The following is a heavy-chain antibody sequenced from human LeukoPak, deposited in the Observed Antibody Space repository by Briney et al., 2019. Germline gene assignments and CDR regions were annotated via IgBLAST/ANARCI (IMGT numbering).Heavy chain of an antibody. D-gene: IGHD5-18*01. CDR3: TTEGFTYGHHALGI. CDR2: MRSEARGGTP. CDR1: GFTLRNAW. Sequence: GGSLRLSCATSGFTLRNAWISWVRQAPGKGLEWVGRMRSEARGGTPDYAALVKGRFIISIDDSRSTLYLQMHSLETEDTALYYCTTEGFTYGHHALGIWGRGTVVTVSS. J-gene: IGHJ3*02. V-gene: IGHV3-15*01.